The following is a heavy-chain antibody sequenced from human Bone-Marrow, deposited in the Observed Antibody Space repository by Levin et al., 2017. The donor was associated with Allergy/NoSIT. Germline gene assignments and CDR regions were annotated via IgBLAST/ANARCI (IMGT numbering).Heavy chain of an antibody. CDR1: GDTLADLS. V-gene: IGHV1-24*01. J-gene: IGHJ3*02. Sequence: ASVKVSCKVSGDTLADLSIYWVRQAPGRGLEWMGGLDPEDGTTISAQPFKGRVTMAEDTSTDIASMELSSLTSDDTAVYFCATDWYDQRHAFDIWGQGKVVTVSS. D-gene: IGHD1-1*01. CDR2: LDPEDGTT. CDR3: ATDWYDQRHAFDI.